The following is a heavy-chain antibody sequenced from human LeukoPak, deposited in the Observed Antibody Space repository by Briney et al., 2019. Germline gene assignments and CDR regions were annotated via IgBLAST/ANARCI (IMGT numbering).Heavy chain of an antibody. J-gene: IGHJ4*02. D-gene: IGHD2-15*01. CDR1: GFTFSNSG. Sequence: PGGSLRPSCAASGFTFSNSGMHWVRQAPGKGLEWVAVIWYDGSNKYYADSVKGRFTISRDNSKNTLYLQMNSLRAEDTAVYYCALLSTAFDYWGQGTLVTVSS. CDR3: ALLSTAFDY. CDR2: IWYDGSNK. V-gene: IGHV3-33*01.